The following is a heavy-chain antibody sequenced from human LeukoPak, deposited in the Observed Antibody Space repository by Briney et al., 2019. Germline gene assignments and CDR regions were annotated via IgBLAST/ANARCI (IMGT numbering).Heavy chain of an antibody. CDR3: AREGGYCNSGYCYISLDY. CDR2: IYSSGTT. V-gene: IGHV4-4*07. J-gene: IGHJ4*02. D-gene: IGHD2-2*02. CDR1: GGSLSPYY. Sequence: SETLSLTCTISGGSLSPYYWNWIRQPAGKGLEWIGRIYSSGTTNYNPSLRSRVSMSVDTSKNQFSLKLSSVIAADTTVYYCAREGGYCNSGYCYISLDYWGQGALLTVSS.